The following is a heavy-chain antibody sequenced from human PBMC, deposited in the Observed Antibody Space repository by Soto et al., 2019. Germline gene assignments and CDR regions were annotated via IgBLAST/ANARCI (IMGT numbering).Heavy chain of an antibody. V-gene: IGHV1-18*01. Sequence: QVQLVQSGAEVKKPGASVKVSCKASGYTFTTFGISWVRQAPGQGLEWMGWISTYHGNTYYAPKFQGRVTVTTDTSTSTAYMELRSLRSDDTAVYYCGREYCRGGRCYSPDYWGQGTRVTVSS. D-gene: IGHD2-15*01. CDR2: ISTYHGNT. CDR1: GYTFTTFG. J-gene: IGHJ4*02. CDR3: GREYCRGGRCYSPDY.